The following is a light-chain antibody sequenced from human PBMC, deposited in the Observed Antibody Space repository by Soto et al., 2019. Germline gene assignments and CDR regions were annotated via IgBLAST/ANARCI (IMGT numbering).Light chain of an antibody. CDR3: QKSSSIPYT. CDR1: QTISTY. CDR2: GAS. V-gene: IGKV1-39*01. J-gene: IGKJ2*01. Sequence: DIQMTQSPSSLSASVGDRATITCRASQTISTYLNWYQQIPGKAPKLLIYGASNLQNGLPSRFSGSGSGTDFTLTISSLQPEDFATYYCQKSSSIPYTFGQGTKLEIK.